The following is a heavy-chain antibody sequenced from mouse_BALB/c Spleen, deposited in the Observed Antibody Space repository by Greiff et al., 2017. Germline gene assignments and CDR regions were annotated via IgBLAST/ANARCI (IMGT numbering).Heavy chain of an antibody. J-gene: IGHJ4*01. V-gene: IGHV1-69*01. Sequence: VQLQQPGAELVMPGASVKMSCKASGYTLTDYWMHWVKQRPGQGLEWIGAIDTSDSYTSYNQKFKGKATLTVDESSSTAYMQLSSLTSEDSAVYYCARYYGSSYAMDYWGQGTSVTVSS. D-gene: IGHD1-1*01. CDR2: IDTSDSYT. CDR3: ARYYGSSYAMDY. CDR1: GYTLTDYW.